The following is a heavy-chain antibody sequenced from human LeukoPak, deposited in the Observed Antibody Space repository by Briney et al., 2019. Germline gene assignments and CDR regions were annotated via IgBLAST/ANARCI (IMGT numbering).Heavy chain of an antibody. CDR3: ARDRYYYDSSGYYYYYGMDV. V-gene: IGHV4-39*07. J-gene: IGHJ6*02. D-gene: IGHD3-22*01. Sequence: SETLSLTCTVSGGSISSSSYYWGWIRQPPGKGLEWIGSIYYSGSTYYNPSLKSRVTISVDTSKNQFSLRLSSVTAADTAVYYCARDRYYYDSSGYYYYYGMDVWGQGTTVTVSS. CDR1: GGSISSSSYY. CDR2: IYYSGST.